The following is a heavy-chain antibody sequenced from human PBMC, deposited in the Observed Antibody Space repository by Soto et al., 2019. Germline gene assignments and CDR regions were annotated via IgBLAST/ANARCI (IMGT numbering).Heavy chain of an antibody. D-gene: IGHD6-13*01. J-gene: IGHJ4*02. Sequence: QVQLVESGGGVVQPGRSLRLSCAASGFTFSSYGMHWVRQAPGKGLEWVAVICYEGSKKYYADSVKGRFTISRDNSKNTLYLQMNNLRAEDTAVYYCGIDLGIWYSSSPLDYWGQGTLVTVSS. V-gene: IGHV3-33*01. CDR2: ICYEGSKK. CDR3: GIDLGIWYSSSPLDY. CDR1: GFTFSSYG.